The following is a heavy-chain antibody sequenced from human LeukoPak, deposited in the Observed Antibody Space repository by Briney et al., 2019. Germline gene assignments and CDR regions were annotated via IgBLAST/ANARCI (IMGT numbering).Heavy chain of an antibody. D-gene: IGHD2-8*01. CDR3: ARDCTNGVCPLDY. CDR2: ISAYNGDT. V-gene: IGHV1-18*01. J-gene: IGHJ4*02. CDR1: GYIFTTYG. Sequence: GASVKVSCKASGYIFTTYGVSWVRQAPGQGLEWMGWISAYNGDTMYVQKLQDRLTMTTDTSTSTAYMELRSLRSDDTAVYYCARDCTNGVCPLDYWGQGTLVTVSS.